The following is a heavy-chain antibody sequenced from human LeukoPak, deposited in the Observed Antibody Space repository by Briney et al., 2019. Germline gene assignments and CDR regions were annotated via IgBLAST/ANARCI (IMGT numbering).Heavy chain of an antibody. V-gene: IGHV3-49*03. D-gene: IGHD3-3*01. CDR3: TRSYDFWSGPFDY. CDR1: GFTFGDYA. CDR2: IRSKAYGGTT. Sequence: GGSLRLSCTASGFTFGDYAMSWFRQAPGRGLEWVGFIRSKAYGGTTEYAASVRGRFTISRDDSKSIAYLQVNSLKIEDTAVYYCTRSYDFWSGPFDYWGQGTLVTVSS. J-gene: IGHJ4*02.